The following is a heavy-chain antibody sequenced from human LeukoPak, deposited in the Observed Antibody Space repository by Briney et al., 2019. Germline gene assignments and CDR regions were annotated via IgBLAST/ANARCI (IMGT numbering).Heavy chain of an antibody. Sequence: ASVKVSCKASRYTFTSYYMHWVRQAPGQGLEWMGIINPSGGSTSYAQKFQGRVTMTGDTSTSTVYMELSSLRSEDTAVYYCASAYSSSSGIDYWGQGTLVTVSS. CDR1: RYTFTSYY. CDR3: ASAYSSSSGIDY. CDR2: INPSGGST. J-gene: IGHJ4*02. V-gene: IGHV1-46*01. D-gene: IGHD6-6*01.